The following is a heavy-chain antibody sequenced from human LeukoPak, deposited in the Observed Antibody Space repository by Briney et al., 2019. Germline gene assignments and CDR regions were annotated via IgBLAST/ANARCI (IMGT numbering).Heavy chain of an antibody. D-gene: IGHD6-19*01. Sequence: ASVKVSCKASGYTFTGYYMHWVRQAPGQGLEWMGWINPNSGGTNYAQKFQGWVTMTRDTSISTAYMELSRLRSDDTAVYYCARGWYSSGWYGNYWGQGTLVTVSS. J-gene: IGHJ4*02. CDR3: ARGWYSSGWYGNY. CDR1: GYTFTGYY. V-gene: IGHV1-2*04. CDR2: INPNSGGT.